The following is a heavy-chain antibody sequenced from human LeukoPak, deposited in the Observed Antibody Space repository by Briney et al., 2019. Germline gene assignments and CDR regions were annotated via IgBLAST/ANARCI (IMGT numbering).Heavy chain of an antibody. D-gene: IGHD1-26*01. V-gene: IGHV1-18*01. J-gene: IGHJ6*03. CDR1: GYTFTSYG. CDR2: ISAYNGNT. Sequence: ASVKVSCKASGYTFTSYGIIWVRQAPGQGLEWMGWISAYNGNTNYAQKLQGRVTMTTDTSTSTAYMELRSLRSDDTAVYYCARGGQGTPNYYYMDVWGKGTTVTVSS. CDR3: ARGGQGTPNYYYMDV.